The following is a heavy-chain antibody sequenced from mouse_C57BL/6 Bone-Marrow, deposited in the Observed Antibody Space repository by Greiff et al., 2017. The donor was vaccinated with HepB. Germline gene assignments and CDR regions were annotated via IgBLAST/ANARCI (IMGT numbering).Heavy chain of an antibody. CDR1: GFTFSDYG. J-gene: IGHJ3*01. V-gene: IGHV5-17*01. CDR3: AREVYDGYTWLAY. D-gene: IGHD2-3*01. Sequence: EVMLVESGGGLVKPGGSLKLSCAASGFTFSDYGMHWVCQAPEKGLEWVAYISSGCSTIYYADTVKGRFTISRDNAKKNLFLQMTSLRSEDTAMYYCAREVYDGYTWLAYWGQGTLVTVSA. CDR2: ISSGCSTI.